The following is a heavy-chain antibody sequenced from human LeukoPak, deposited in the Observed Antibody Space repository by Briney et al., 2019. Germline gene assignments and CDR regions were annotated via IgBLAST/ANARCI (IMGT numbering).Heavy chain of an antibody. CDR3: AREIYGDYGAFDY. V-gene: IGHV4-61*02. J-gene: IGHJ4*02. CDR1: GGSLSSLSYY. D-gene: IGHD4-17*01. CDR2: IYNSGST. Sequence: SETLSLTCTVSGGSLSSLSYYCSWVPQPAGKGLEWIVRIYNSGSTNYNPSLKCRVTISVDTTKNQFSLKLSSVTAADTAVYYCAREIYGDYGAFDYWGQGTLVTVSS.